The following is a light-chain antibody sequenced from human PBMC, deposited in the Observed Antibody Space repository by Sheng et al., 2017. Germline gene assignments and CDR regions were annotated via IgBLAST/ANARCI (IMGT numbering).Light chain of an antibody. V-gene: IGKV3-11*01. CDR1: QRISSNY. CDR2: DAS. J-gene: IGKJ2*01. CDR3: QQRSNWPPVT. Sequence: IVLTQSPGTLSLSPGERATLSCRASQRISSNYLAWYQQKPGQAPRLLIYDASNRATGIPARFSGSGSGTDFTLTISSLEPEDFAVYYCQQRSNWPPVTFGQGTKLEIK.